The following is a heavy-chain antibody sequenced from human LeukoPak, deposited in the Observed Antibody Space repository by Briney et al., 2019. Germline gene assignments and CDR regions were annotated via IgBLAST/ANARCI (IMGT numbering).Heavy chain of an antibody. V-gene: IGHV3-7*03. D-gene: IGHD4-23*01. CDR1: GFVFSSYW. J-gene: IGHJ4*03. CDR2: INEGGSGK. CDR3: ARKTVVGSYFDY. Sequence: GGSLRLSCAASGFVFSSYWMTWVRQAPGKGLEWVASINEGGSGKYYVDSVKGRFTISRDNAKNSLYLQMNSLRAEDTAVYYCARKTVVGSYFDYWGQGTMVTVSS.